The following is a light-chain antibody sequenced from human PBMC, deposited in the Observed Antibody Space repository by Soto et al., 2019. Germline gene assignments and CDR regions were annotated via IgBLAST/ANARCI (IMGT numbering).Light chain of an antibody. J-gene: IGKJ5*01. CDR1: QNIDNY. Sequence: DIQLTQSPSSLSASVGDRVDITCRARQNIDNYLAWYQQEPGKAPELLIYAASTLQSGVPSRFWGSVSVTEFTLTISSLRPEDFTTYYCQQTYTTPITFGQGTRLEIK. V-gene: IGKV1-39*01. CDR2: AAS. CDR3: QQTYTTPIT.